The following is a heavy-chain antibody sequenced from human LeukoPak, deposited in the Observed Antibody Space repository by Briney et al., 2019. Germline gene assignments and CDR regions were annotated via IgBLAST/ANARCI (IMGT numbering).Heavy chain of an antibody. CDR3: ARDGPQWLAQFDY. Sequence: SETLSLTCAVSGDSISTYYWSWIRQPPGKGLEWIGNIYYRGNSNYTVSLKSRVTISVDTSKKKLSLKLTSVTAADTAVYYCARDGPQWLAQFDYWGQGTLVTVSS. J-gene: IGHJ4*02. CDR1: GDSISTYY. D-gene: IGHD6-19*01. V-gene: IGHV4-59*01. CDR2: IYYRGNS.